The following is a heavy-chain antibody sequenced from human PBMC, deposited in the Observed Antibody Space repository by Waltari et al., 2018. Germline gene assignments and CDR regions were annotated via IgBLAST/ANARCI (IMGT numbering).Heavy chain of an antibody. J-gene: IGHJ4*02. Sequence: QLQLQESGPGLVKPSETLSLTCTVSGGSISSSSYYWGWIRQPPGKGLEWIGSIYYSGSTYYNPSPKSRVTISVDTSKNQFSLKLSSVTAADTAVYYCARQPGRLGSGGEGHLYYWGQGTLVTVSS. CDR2: IYYSGST. D-gene: IGHD3-16*01. CDR3: ARQPGRLGSGGEGHLYY. CDR1: GGSISSSSYY. V-gene: IGHV4-39*01.